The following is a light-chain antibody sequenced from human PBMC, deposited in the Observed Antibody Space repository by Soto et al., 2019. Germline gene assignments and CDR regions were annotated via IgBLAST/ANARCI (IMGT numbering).Light chain of an antibody. CDR3: ETWDSNTQNWV. V-gene: IGLV4-60*02. CDR2: LEGSGSY. CDR1: SGHSSYI. J-gene: IGLJ3*02. Sequence: QLVLTQSSSASASLGSSVKLTCTLSSGHSSYIIAWHQQQPGKAPRYLMKLEGSGSYNKGSGVPDRFAGSSSGADRYLTTSHLQCEDAADYDCETWDSNTQNWVFGGGTKRTVL.